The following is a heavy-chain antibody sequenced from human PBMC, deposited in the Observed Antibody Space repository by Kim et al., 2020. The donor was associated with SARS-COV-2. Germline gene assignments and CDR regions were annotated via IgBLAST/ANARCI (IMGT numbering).Heavy chain of an antibody. V-gene: IGHV3-20*04. J-gene: IGHJ4*01. D-gene: IGHD1-20*01. Sequence: GGSLRLSCAASGSTFDEYGMSWVRQAPGKGLEWVAGIKKNGDKTGYADSVKGRITISRDNAKNSLYLQMNSLRAEDPAFYYFAWGYISGPFDSWGHGYL. CDR1: GSTFDEYG. CDR2: IKKNGDKT. CDR3: AWGYISGPFDS.